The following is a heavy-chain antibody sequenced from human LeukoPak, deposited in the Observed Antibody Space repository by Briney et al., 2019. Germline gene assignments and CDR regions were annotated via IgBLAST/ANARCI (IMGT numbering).Heavy chain of an antibody. D-gene: IGHD3-3*01. J-gene: IGHJ4*02. Sequence: SETLSLTCTVSGGSISSGDYYWSWIRQPPGKGLEWIGYIYYSGSTYYNPSLKSRVTISVGTSKNQFSLKLSSVTAADTAVYYCAREVILESFFDYWGQGTLVTVPS. CDR1: GGSISSGDYY. CDR2: IYYSGST. V-gene: IGHV4-30-4*08. CDR3: AREVILESFFDY.